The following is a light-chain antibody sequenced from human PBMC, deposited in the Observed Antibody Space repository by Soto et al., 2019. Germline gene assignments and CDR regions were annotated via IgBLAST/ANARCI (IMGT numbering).Light chain of an antibody. V-gene: IGKV3-15*01. CDR3: QQYNNWPPAT. CDR2: GAS. J-gene: IGKJ5*01. CDR1: RSVSSN. Sequence: EIVMTQSPATLSVSTGERATLSCRASRSVSSNLAWYQQKPGQAPRLLIYGASTRATGIPARFSGSGSGTEFTLTISSLQSEDFAVYYCQQYNNWPPATFGQGTRLEI.